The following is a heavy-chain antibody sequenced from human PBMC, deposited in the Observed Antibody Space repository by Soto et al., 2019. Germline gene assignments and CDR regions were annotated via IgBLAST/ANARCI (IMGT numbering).Heavy chain of an antibody. V-gene: IGHV1-69*13. Sequence: ASVKVSCKASGGTFSSYAISWVRQAPGQGLEWMGGIIPIFGTANYAQKFQGRVTITADESTSTAYMELRSRRCEDTAVYYCGTARRYIVFVPAAKGGYYYHGMDVWGQGSTVTVSS. J-gene: IGHJ6*02. CDR2: IIPIFGTA. CDR1: GGTFSSYA. D-gene: IGHD2-2*01. CDR3: GTARRYIVFVPAAKGGYYYHGMDV.